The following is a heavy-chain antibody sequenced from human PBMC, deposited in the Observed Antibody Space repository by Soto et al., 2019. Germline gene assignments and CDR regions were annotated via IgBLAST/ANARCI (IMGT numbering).Heavy chain of an antibody. CDR2: TYYRSKWYN. CDR3: ARDRRVAVAGTRGGWFDP. D-gene: IGHD6-19*01. V-gene: IGHV6-1*01. J-gene: IGHJ5*02. CDR1: GDSVSSNSAA. Sequence: SQTLSLTCAISGDSVSSNSAAWNWIRQSPSRGLEWLGRTYYRSKWYNDYAVSVKSRITINPDTSKNQFSLQLNSVTPEDTAVYYCARDRRVAVAGTRGGWFDPWGQGTLGTVSS.